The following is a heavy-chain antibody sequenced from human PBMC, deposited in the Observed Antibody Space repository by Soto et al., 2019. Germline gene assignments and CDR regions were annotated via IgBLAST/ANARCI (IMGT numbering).Heavy chain of an antibody. CDR3: GTIVVVPAAMRGYYYNGMDV. CDR2: IYYSGST. D-gene: IGHD2-2*01. J-gene: IGHJ6*02. CDR1: GGSVSSGSYY. Sequence: SETLSLTCTVSGGSVSSGSYYWSWIRQPPGKGLEWIGSIYYSGSTNYNPSLKSRVTISVDTSKNQFSLKVRSVTAADTAVFYCGTIVVVPAAMRGYYYNGMDVWGQGTTVTVSS. V-gene: IGHV4-61*01.